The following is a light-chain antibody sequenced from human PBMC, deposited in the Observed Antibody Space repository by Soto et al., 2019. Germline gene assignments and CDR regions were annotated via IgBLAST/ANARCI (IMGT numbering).Light chain of an antibody. Sequence: LVLTQSPSASASLGASVKLTCTLNSGHSSYAIAWHQQQPEKGPRYLMKVNSDGSHSKGDGIPDRFSGSSSGAERYLTISSLQSEDEADYYCQTWGTGIVVFGGGTKLTVL. J-gene: IGLJ2*01. V-gene: IGLV4-69*01. CDR3: QTWGTGIVV. CDR1: SGHSSYA. CDR2: VNSDGSH.